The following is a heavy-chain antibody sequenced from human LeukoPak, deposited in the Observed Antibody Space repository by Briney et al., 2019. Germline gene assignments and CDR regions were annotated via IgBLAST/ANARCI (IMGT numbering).Heavy chain of an antibody. CDR1: GGSISSYY. J-gene: IGHJ5*02. V-gene: IGHV4-59*01. D-gene: IGHD3-10*01. Sequence: NPSGTLSLTCIVSGGSISSYYWNWVRQPPGKGLEWIGNIYSSGSTDYNPSLKSRVTISLDTSKFQFSLRLNSVTAADTAVYYCARADPNASGYFYRFNWFDPWGQGTLVTVSS. CDR3: ARADPNASGYFYRFNWFDP. CDR2: IYSSGST.